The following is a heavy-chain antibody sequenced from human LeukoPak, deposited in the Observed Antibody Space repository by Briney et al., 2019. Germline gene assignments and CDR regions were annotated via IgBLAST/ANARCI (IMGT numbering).Heavy chain of an antibody. D-gene: IGHD6-19*01. CDR1: GYTFTSYG. J-gene: IGHJ4*02. Sequence: GASVKDSCKASGYTFTSYGISWVRQAPGQGLEWMGWISAYNGNTNYAQKLQGRVTMTTDTSTSTAYMELRSLRSDDTAVYYCATSRSGWYYFDYWGQGTLVTVSS. CDR2: ISAYNGNT. V-gene: IGHV1-18*04. CDR3: ATSRSGWYYFDY.